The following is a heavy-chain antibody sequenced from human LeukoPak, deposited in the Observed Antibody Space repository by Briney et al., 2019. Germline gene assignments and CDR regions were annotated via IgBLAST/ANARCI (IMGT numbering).Heavy chain of an antibody. V-gene: IGHV4-34*01. CDR3: ARGGVFGVVPNWFDP. D-gene: IGHD3-3*01. J-gene: IGHJ5*02. CDR1: GGSFSGYY. CDR2: INHSGST. Sequence: ASETLSLTCAVYGGSFSGYYWSWIRQPPGKGLEWIGEINHSGSTNYNPSLKSRVTISVDTSKNQFSLKLSSVTAADTAVYYCARGGVFGVVPNWFDPWGQGTLVTVSS.